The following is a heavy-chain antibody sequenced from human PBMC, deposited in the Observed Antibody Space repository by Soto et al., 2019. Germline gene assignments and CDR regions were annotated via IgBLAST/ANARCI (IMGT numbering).Heavy chain of an antibody. Sequence: QVQLVQSGAEVKKPGASVKVSCEASGYTFINYAMHWVRQAPGQRLEWMGWINAGNDNTKYSQKFQGRVTITRDTSXXTAYMELSSLRSEDTAVYYCARAGYSSGWYPLIDYWGQGTLVTVSS. D-gene: IGHD6-19*01. CDR3: ARAGYSSGWYPLIDY. CDR2: INAGNDNT. V-gene: IGHV1-3*01. J-gene: IGHJ4*02. CDR1: GYTFINYA.